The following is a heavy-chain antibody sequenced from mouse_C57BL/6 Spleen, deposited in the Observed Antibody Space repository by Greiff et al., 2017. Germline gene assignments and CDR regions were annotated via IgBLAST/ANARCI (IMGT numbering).Heavy chain of an antibody. CDR2: IHPNSGST. Sequence: QVQLQQPGAELVKPGASVKLSCKASGYTFTSYWMHWVKQRPGQGLEWIGMIHPNSGSTNYNEKFKSKATLTVDKSSSTAYMQLSSLTSEDSAVYYCARDYGSSPYYAMDYRGQGTSVTVSS. CDR1: GYTFTSYW. J-gene: IGHJ4*01. CDR3: ARDYGSSPYYAMDY. D-gene: IGHD1-1*01. V-gene: IGHV1-64*01.